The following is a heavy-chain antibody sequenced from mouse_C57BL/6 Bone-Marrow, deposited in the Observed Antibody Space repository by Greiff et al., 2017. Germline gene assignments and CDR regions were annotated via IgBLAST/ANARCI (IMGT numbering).Heavy chain of an antibody. D-gene: IGHD1-1*01. CDR3: ARNRMATVGFDY. CDR1: GFSLTSYA. V-gene: IGHV2-9-1*01. J-gene: IGHJ2*01. Sequence: QVQLKESGPGLVAPSQSLSITCTVSGFSLTSYAISWVRQPPGKGLARLGVIWTGGGTNSNSAFKSRLSISKDNSKIQVFLKMNSLQTDDTARYYCARNRMATVGFDYWGQGTTLTVSS. CDR2: IWTGGGT.